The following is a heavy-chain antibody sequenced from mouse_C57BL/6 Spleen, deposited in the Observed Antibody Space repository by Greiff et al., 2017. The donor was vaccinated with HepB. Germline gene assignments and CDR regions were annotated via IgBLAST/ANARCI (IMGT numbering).Heavy chain of an antibody. V-gene: IGHV1-82*01. CDR3: AQTAQAPFAY. Sequence: VQRVESGPELVKPGASVKISCKASGYAFSSSWMNWVKQRPGKGLEWIGRINPGDGDTNYNGKFKGKATLTADKSSSTAYMQLSSLTSEDSAVYFCAQTAQAPFAYWGQGTLVTVSA. J-gene: IGHJ3*01. CDR1: GYAFSSSW. D-gene: IGHD3-2*02. CDR2: INPGDGDT.